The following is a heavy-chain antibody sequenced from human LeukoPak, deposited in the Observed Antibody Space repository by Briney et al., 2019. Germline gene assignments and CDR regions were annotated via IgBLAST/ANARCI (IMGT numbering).Heavy chain of an antibody. CDR1: GFTFRNYG. Sequence: GGSLRLSCAASGFTFRNYGMNWVRQAPGKGLEWVSYISSTSSNIAYADSVKGRVTISRDNVRNSLYLQINSLRVEDTSVYYCARGGAARPDYWGQGTLVTVSS. CDR2: ISSTSSNI. V-gene: IGHV3-48*04. J-gene: IGHJ4*02. CDR3: ARGGAARPDY. D-gene: IGHD6-6*01.